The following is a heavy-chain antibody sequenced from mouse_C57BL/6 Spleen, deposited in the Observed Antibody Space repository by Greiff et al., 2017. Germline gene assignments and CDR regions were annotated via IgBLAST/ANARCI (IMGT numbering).Heavy chain of an antibody. Sequence: DVQLVESEGGLVQPGSSMKLSCTASGFTFSDYYMAWVRQVPEKGLEWVAHINYDGSSTYYLDSLKSRFIISRDNAKNILYLQMSSLKSEDTATYYCARESYGSNDSWGKGPTLPVSS. D-gene: IGHD1-1*01. CDR3: ARESYGSNDS. CDR1: GFTFSDYY. CDR2: INYDGSST. V-gene: IGHV5-16*01. J-gene: IGHJ2*01.